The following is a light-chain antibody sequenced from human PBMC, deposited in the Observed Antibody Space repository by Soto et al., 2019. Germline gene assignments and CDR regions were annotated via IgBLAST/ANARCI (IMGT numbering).Light chain of an antibody. V-gene: IGKV3-15*01. CDR1: QIVRSN. Sequence: EIVMTQSPATLSVSPGERATLSCRAVQIVRSNLAWYQQKPGQSPRLLIYGASTRATGIPARFSGSGSGTQFTLTISSLQSEDFAVYYCQQYNNWPPAWTFGQGTKVDIK. J-gene: IGKJ1*01. CDR3: QQYNNWPPAWT. CDR2: GAS.